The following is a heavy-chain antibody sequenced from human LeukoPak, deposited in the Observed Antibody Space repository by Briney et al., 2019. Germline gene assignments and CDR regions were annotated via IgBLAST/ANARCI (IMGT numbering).Heavy chain of an antibody. CDR3: AKDKIEPWIQLWKPFDY. CDR1: GGTFSSYA. CDR2: IIPIFGTA. D-gene: IGHD5-18*01. Sequence: ASVKVSCKASGGTFSSYAISWVRQAPGQGLEWMGGIIPIFGTANYAQKFQGRVTITADKSTSTAYMELSSLRAEDTAVYYCAKDKIEPWIQLWKPFDYWGQGTLVTVSS. J-gene: IGHJ4*02. V-gene: IGHV1-69*06.